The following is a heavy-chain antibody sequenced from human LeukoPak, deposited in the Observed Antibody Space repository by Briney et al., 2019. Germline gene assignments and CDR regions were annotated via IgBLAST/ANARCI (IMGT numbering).Heavy chain of an antibody. CDR1: GGSISSGDYY. CDR2: IYYSGST. D-gene: IGHD1-26*01. V-gene: IGHV4-61*08. CDR3: ARDQSGSFGIDY. Sequence: SETLSLTCTVSGGSISSGDYYWSWIRQPPGKGLEWIGYIYYSGSTNYNPSLKSRVTISVDTSKNQFSLKLSSVTAADTAVYYCARDQSGSFGIDYWGQGTLVTVSS. J-gene: IGHJ4*02.